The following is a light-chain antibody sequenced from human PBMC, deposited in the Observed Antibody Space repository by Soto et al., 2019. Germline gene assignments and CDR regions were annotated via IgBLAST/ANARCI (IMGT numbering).Light chain of an antibody. J-gene: IGKJ1*01. CDR1: QSVTSNY. CDR2: GIS. V-gene: IGKV3-20*01. Sequence: IVLTQSPGTLSLSPGERATLFCRASQSVTSNYFAWYQQKPGQAPRHLIYGISDRATGIPDRFSGSGSGTDFTLTISRLEPEDFAVYYCEQYGSSPRTFGQGTKVEIK. CDR3: EQYGSSPRT.